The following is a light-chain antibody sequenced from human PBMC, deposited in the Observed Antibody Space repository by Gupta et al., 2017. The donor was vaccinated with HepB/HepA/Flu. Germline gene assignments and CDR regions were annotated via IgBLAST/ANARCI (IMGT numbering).Light chain of an antibody. CDR1: SSNIGRNT. Sequence: QSVLPQPPPASGTPGQRVTISCSGSSSNIGRNTGIWYQQLQGTAPKLLTDSNNQRPSGVSDRLSCSKAGTSESRALGGLPSEDEADDACEAWDDRLQAGVFGGGTKLTVL. V-gene: IGLV1-44*01. J-gene: IGLJ3*02. CDR2: SNN. CDR3: EAWDDRLQAGV.